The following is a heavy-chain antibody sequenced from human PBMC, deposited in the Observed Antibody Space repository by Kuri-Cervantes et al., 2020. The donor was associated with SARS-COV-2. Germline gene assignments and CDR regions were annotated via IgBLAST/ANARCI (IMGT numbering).Heavy chain of an antibody. CDR2: ISGSCGSP. CDR3: ASGMVRGSYYNDFDY. CDR1: GFTFSSYA. D-gene: IGHD3-10*01. V-gene: IGHV3-23*01. J-gene: IGHJ4*02. Sequence: GESLVIYCAGSGFTFSSYAMSWVRPAPGKGQEGVSAISGSCGSPYYADSVKGRFTISRDNSTNTLYLQMNSLRAEATAVYYCASGMVRGSYYNDFDYWGQGTLVTVSS.